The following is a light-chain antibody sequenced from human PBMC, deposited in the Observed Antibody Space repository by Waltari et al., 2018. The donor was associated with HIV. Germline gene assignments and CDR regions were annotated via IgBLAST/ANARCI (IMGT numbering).Light chain of an antibody. CDR1: STAIGGYNY. CDR2: EVT. V-gene: IGLV2-14*01. Sequence: QSALTQPASVSGSPGPSITISCSGTSTAIGGYNYVSWYQHPQGKAPNIIIDEVTNRPSGVSNRFSASKSGNTASLTISGLQAEDEADYYCTSYTTSSTRVFGGGTKLTVL. J-gene: IGLJ3*02. CDR3: TSYTTSSTRV.